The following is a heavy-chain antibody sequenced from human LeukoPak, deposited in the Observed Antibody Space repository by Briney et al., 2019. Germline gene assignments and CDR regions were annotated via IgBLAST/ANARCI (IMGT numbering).Heavy chain of an antibody. D-gene: IGHD3-10*01. CDR3: ARGPSGSDY. CDR2: INPSGGGT. CDR1: GYTFTSYA. J-gene: IGHJ4*02. Sequence: ASVKVSCKASGYTFTSYAMHWVRQAPGQRLEWMGRINPSGGGTNYAQKFQGRATMTRDTSINTAYMTLSSLRSDDTAVYYCARGPSGSDYWGQGTLVTVSS. V-gene: IGHV1-2*06.